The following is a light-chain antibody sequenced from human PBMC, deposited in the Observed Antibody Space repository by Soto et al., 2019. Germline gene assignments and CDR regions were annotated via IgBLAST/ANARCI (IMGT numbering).Light chain of an antibody. CDR1: NVGTKN. Sequence: SYELTQTPSVSVAPGNTATITSGGNNVGTKNVHWYQQKAGQAPVVLISYASRRPSGIPERFSGSNSGNTATLTVSGVEAGDEADYYCQVWDSSSDPHVVFGGGTKLTVL. J-gene: IGLJ2*01. V-gene: IGLV3-21*04. CDR3: QVWDSSSDPHVV. CDR2: YAS.